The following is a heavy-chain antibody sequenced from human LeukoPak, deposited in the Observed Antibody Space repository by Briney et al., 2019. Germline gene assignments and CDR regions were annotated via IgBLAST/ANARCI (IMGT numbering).Heavy chain of an antibody. V-gene: IGHV1-69*13. D-gene: IGHD4-11*01. CDR1: GGTFSSYA. CDR3: ARGVTTGGKYYYYYYMDV. Sequence: SVKVSCEASGGTFSSYAISWVRQAPGQGLEWMGGIIPIFGTANYAQKFQGRVTITADESTSTAYMELSSLRSEDTAVYYCARGVTTGGKYYYYYYMDVWGKGTTVTVSS. J-gene: IGHJ6*03. CDR2: IIPIFGTA.